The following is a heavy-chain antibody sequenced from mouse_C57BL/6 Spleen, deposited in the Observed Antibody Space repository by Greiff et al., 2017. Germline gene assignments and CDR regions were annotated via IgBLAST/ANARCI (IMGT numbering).Heavy chain of an antibody. D-gene: IGHD1-1*01. CDR2: ILPGSGST. CDR3: ARGYYGSSGFAY. Sequence: QVQLKQSGAELMKPGASVKLSCKATGYTFTGYWIEWVKQRPGHGLEWIGEILPGSGSTNYNEKFKGKATFTADTSSNTAYMQLSSLTTEDSAIDYCARGYYGSSGFAYWGQGTLVTVSA. V-gene: IGHV1-9*01. J-gene: IGHJ3*01. CDR1: GYTFTGYW.